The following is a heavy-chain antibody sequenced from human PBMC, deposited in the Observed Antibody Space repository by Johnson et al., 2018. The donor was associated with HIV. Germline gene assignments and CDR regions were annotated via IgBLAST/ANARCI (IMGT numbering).Heavy chain of an antibody. CDR1: GFTVSSNY. D-gene: IGHD3-10*01. CDR3: AKDISYGSGIADAFDI. V-gene: IGHV3-9*01. CDR2: ISWNSGSI. J-gene: IGHJ3*02. Sequence: VQLVESGGGLVQPGGSLRLSCAASGFTVSSNYMSWVRQAPGKGLEWVSGISWNSGSIGYADSVKGRFTISRDNAKNSLYLQMNSLRAEDTALYYCAKDISYGSGIADAFDIWGQGTMVTVSS.